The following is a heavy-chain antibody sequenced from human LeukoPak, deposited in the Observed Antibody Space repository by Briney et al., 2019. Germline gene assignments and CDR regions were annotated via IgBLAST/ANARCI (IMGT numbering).Heavy chain of an antibody. CDR2: ISYDGSNK. D-gene: IGHD4-17*01. CDR1: GFTFSSYA. Sequence: GGSLRLSCVASGFTFSSYAMHWVRQAPGKGLEWVAVISYDGSNKYYADSVKGRFTISRDNSKNTLYLQMNSLRAEDTAVYYCAKPHANYGDYASFDYRGQGTLVTVSS. V-gene: IGHV3-30-3*02. CDR3: AKPHANYGDYASFDY. J-gene: IGHJ4*02.